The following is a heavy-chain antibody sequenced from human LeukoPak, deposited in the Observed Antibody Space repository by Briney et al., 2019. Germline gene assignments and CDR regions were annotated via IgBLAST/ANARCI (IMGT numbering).Heavy chain of an antibody. J-gene: IGHJ4*02. D-gene: IGHD3-10*01. V-gene: IGHV4-59*13. CDR2: IFFSGHS. CDR3: ARIDPLGYFDQ. Sequence: SETLSPTCTVSGAFSSRFYWSWVRQSPGKGLEWIGNIFFSGHSNYNPSLTGRVTISPDTSKSQFSLKMTSVTAADTALYYCARIDPLGYFDQWGQGTLVTVSS. CDR1: GAFSSRFY.